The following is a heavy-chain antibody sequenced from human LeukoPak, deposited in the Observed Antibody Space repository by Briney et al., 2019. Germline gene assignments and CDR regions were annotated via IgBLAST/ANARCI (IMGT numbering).Heavy chain of an antibody. J-gene: IGHJ4*02. CDR3: ARRAGTYSHPYDY. CDR2: IYSGST. V-gene: IGHV3-53*01. D-gene: IGHD6-19*01. Sequence: GGSLRLSCAASGFTFDDYDMSWVRQAPGKGLEWVSFIYSGSTHYSDSVKGRFTISIDNSKNTLYLQMNSLRAEDTAVYYCARRAGTYSHPYDYWGQGTLVTVSS. CDR1: GFTFDDYD.